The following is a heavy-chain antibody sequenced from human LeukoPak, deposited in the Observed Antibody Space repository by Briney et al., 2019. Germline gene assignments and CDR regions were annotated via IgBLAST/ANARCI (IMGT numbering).Heavy chain of an antibody. Sequence: GASVKVSCKASGYTFTSYDINWVRQATGQGLEWMGWMNPNSGNTGYAQKFKGRVTMTRNTSISTAYMELSSLRSEDTAVYYCARGAYYYDSSGYYYPRGFDYWGQGTLVTVSS. J-gene: IGHJ4*02. CDR3: ARGAYYYDSSGYYYPRGFDY. CDR1: GYTFTSYD. V-gene: IGHV1-8*01. CDR2: MNPNSGNT. D-gene: IGHD3-22*01.